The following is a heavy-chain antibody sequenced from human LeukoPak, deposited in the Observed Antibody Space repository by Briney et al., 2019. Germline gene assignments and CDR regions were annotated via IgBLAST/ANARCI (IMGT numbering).Heavy chain of an antibody. D-gene: IGHD6-13*01. CDR3: ARLTYSSSWFRDY. CDR2: IKQDGSEK. V-gene: IGHV3-7*03. Sequence: ANIKQDGSEKYYADSVKGRFTISRDNAKNSLYLQMNSLRADDTAVYYCARLTYSSSWFRDYWGQGTLVTVSS. J-gene: IGHJ4*02.